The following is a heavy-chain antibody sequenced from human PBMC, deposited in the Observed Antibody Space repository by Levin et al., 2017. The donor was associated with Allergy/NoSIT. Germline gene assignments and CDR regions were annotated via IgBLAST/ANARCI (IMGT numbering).Heavy chain of an antibody. Sequence: SGPTLVKPTETLTLTCTVSGFSLSNARMGVSWIRQPPGKALEWLAHIFSNDEKSYSTSLKSRLTISKDTSKSQVVLTMTNMDPVDTATYYCARISGWYVQGVDYWGQGTLVTVSS. CDR2: IFSNDEK. V-gene: IGHV2-26*01. CDR3: ARISGWYVQGVDY. CDR1: GFSLSNARMG. J-gene: IGHJ4*02. D-gene: IGHD6-19*01.